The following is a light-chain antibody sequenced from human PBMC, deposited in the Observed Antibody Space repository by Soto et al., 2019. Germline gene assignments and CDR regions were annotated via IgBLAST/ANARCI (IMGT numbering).Light chain of an antibody. J-gene: IGKJ1*01. V-gene: IGKV3-15*01. Sequence: EIVMTQSPATLCVAAGERATLSCRASQSVSSNLAWYQQKAGQPPRLLIYGASTRATGIPARFSGSGSGTEFTLTISSLQSEDFATYYCQQSYSTLWWTFGQGTKVDIK. CDR3: QQSYSTLWWT. CDR2: GAS. CDR1: QSVSSN.